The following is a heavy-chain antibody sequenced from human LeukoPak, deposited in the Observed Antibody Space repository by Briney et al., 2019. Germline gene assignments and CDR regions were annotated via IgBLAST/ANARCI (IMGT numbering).Heavy chain of an antibody. CDR1: GFTFSTFW. CDR3: ARDVDGNLDY. Sequence: GGSPTLSCVGSGFTFSTFWMAWVRQAPGKGLEWVANMKHDGSAKHYVDSVKGRFTISRDNAKNSLYLQMNSLRAEDTAVYYCARDVDGNLDYWGQGTLVTVSS. D-gene: IGHD1-14*01. J-gene: IGHJ4*02. CDR2: MKHDGSAK. V-gene: IGHV3-7*01.